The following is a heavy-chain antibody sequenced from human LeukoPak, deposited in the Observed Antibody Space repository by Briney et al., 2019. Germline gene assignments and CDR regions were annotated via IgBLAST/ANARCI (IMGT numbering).Heavy chain of an antibody. J-gene: IGHJ4*02. CDR1: DGSITNYD. D-gene: IGHD4-17*01. CDR3: ARGYGDFGVEGRYFHS. CDR2: VHYSGTA. Sequence: SETLSLTCTVSDGSITNYDWSWVRQPPGKGLEFIGHVHYSGTANYNPSLRSRVTISIDTSKKHFFLKLKSVTAADTAVYYCARGYGDFGVEGRYFHSWGQGTLVTVSS. V-gene: IGHV4-59*01.